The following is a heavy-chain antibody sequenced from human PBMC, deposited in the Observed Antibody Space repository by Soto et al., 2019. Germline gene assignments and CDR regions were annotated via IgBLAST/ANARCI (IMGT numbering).Heavy chain of an antibody. V-gene: IGHV4-39*01. CDR1: GGSISSSTYY. Sequence: LSLTCTVSGGSISSSTYYWGWIRQPPGKGLEWIGSIYYSGSTYYNPSLKSRVTISVDTSKNQFSLKLSSVTAADTAVYYCARQGANCSGATCYLAYWGQGTLVTVSS. D-gene: IGHD2-15*01. CDR3: ARQGANCSGATCYLAY. J-gene: IGHJ4*02. CDR2: IYYSGST.